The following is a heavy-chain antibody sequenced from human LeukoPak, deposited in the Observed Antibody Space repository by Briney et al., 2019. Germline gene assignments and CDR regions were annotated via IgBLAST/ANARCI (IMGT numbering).Heavy chain of an antibody. V-gene: IGHV4-38-2*02. CDR2: IYHSGST. Sequence: SETLSLTCTVSGYSISSGYYWGWIRQSPGKGLEWIGSIYHSGSTYYNPSLKSRVTISVDTSKNQFSLKLSSVTAADTAVYYCARSESGGLRYFDYWGQGTLVTVSS. CDR1: GYSISSGYY. J-gene: IGHJ4*02. D-gene: IGHD3-9*01. CDR3: ARSESGGLRYFDY.